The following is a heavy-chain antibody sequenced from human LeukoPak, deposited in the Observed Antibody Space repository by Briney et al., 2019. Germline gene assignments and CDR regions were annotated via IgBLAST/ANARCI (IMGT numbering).Heavy chain of an antibody. J-gene: IGHJ3*02. Sequence: XXXVXGGSISTYYWNWIRQPPGKGLEYIGYIYYSGSTNYNPSLKSRVTISVDTSKNQFSLKLTSVTAADTAVYYCXRXXRXXGXXXXXIWGQXXXVTVSS. V-gene: IGHV4-59*12. CDR2: IYYSGST. CDR3: XRXXRXXGXXXXXI. CDR1: GGSISTYY.